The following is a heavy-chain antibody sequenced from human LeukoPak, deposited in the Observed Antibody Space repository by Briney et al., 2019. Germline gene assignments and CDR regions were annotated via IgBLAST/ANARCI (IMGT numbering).Heavy chain of an antibody. D-gene: IGHD3-3*01. V-gene: IGHV3-23*01. Sequence: GGSLRLSCAASGFTFSSYVMSWVRQAPWKGLEWVSAISGSGGSTYYADSVKGRFTISRDNSKNTLYLQMNSLRAEDTAIYHCAKDTGSGWGVVISGPALDVWGQGTMVTVSS. CDR2: ISGSGGST. CDR1: GFTFSSYV. J-gene: IGHJ3*01. CDR3: AKDTGSGWGVVISGPALDV.